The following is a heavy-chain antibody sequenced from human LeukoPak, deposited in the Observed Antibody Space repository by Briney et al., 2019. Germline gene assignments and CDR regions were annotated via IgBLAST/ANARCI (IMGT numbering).Heavy chain of an antibody. CDR3: ARDRRDFWSGYC. Sequence: GGSLRLSCAASGFTFSSYSMNWVRQAPGKGLEWVSSISSSSSYIYYADSAKGRFTISRDNAKNSLYLQMNSLRAEDTAVYYCARDRRDFWSGYCWGQGTLVTVSS. J-gene: IGHJ4*02. D-gene: IGHD3-3*01. CDR1: GFTFSSYS. V-gene: IGHV3-21*01. CDR2: ISSSSSYI.